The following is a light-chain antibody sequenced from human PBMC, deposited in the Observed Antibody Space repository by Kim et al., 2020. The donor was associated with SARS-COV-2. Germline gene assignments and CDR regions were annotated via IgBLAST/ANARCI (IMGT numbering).Light chain of an antibody. J-gene: IGLJ7*01. CDR1: SSDVGSYNL. CDR3: CSYAGSSTFSAV. CDR2: EVS. V-gene: IGLV2-23*02. Sequence: QSALTQPASVSESPGQSITISCTGTSSDVGSYNLVSWYQQHPGKAPKLMIYEVSKRPSGVSNRFSGSKSGNTASLTISGLQAEDEADYYCCSYAGSSTFSAVFGGGTQLTVL.